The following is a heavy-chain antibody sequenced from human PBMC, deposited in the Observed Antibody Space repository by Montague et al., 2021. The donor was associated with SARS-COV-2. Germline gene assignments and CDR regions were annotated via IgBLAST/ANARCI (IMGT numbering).Heavy chain of an antibody. CDR3: ASEVSGGYYYGWFDP. Sequence: SETLSLTCTVSGGSISSYYWSWIRQHPVKGLEWFGYINYSGSTNYNPSLKSRVTISVDTSKNQFSLKLGSVTAADTAVYYCASEVSGGYYYGWFDPWGQGTLVTVSS. CDR2: INYSGST. J-gene: IGHJ5*02. D-gene: IGHD3-10*01. V-gene: IGHV4-59*12. CDR1: GGSISSYY.